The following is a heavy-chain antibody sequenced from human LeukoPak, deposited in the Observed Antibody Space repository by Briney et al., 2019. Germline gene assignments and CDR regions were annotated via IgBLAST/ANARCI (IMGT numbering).Heavy chain of an antibody. CDR2: IYTSGST. CDR1: GGSISSYY. Sequence: SETLSLTCSVSGGSISSYYRSWIRPPAGKGLDWIGRIYTSGSTNYNPSLKSRVTMSVDTSKTQFSLKLSSVTAADTAVYYCASSTYYYDSSGYCPFDYWGQGTLVTVSS. D-gene: IGHD3-22*01. V-gene: IGHV4-4*07. J-gene: IGHJ4*02. CDR3: ASSTYYYDSSGYCPFDY.